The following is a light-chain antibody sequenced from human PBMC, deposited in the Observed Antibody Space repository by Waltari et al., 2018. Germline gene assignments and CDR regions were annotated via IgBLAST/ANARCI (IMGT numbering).Light chain of an antibody. V-gene: IGKV3-20*01. CDR3: QKYGTLPAT. Sequence: EIVLTQSPGTLSSSPGERATLSCRASQMVSKYWAWYQKKPGQAPRLLIYDASTRATGIPDRFSGSGWGTDFSLTISRLEPEEFAVYYCQKYGTLPATFGQGTKVQMK. J-gene: IGKJ1*01. CDR1: QMVSKY. CDR2: DAS.